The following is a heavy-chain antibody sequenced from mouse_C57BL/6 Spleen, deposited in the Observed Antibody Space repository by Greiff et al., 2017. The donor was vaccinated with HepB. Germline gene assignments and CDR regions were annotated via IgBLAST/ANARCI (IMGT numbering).Heavy chain of an antibody. D-gene: IGHD2-4*01. V-gene: IGHV5-17*01. CDR1: GFTFSDYG. CDR2: ISSGSSTI. CDR3: ARREYDYDEGFAY. Sequence: EVKLVESGGGLVKPGGSLKLSCAASGFTFSDYGMHWVRQAPEKGLEWVAYISSGSSTIYYADTVKGRFTISRDNAKNTLFLQMTSLRSEDTAMYYCARREYDYDEGFAYWGQGTLVTVSA. J-gene: IGHJ3*01.